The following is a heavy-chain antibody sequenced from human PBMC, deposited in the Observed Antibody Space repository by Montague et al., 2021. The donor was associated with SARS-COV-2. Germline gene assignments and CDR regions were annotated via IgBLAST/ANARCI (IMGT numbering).Heavy chain of an antibody. D-gene: IGHD1-26*01. CDR1: GGSTNNYY. CDR3: EGWRVGAEDGMDV. J-gene: IGHJ6*02. Sequence: SETLSLTCTVSGGSTNNYYWSWIRQPPGKGLEWIGYIYYSGGTNYNPSLKSRVTISIDTSKNQFSLNLTSVTAADTGVYYCEGWRVGAEDGMDVWGQGTTVTVSS. CDR2: IYYSGGT. V-gene: IGHV4-59*01.